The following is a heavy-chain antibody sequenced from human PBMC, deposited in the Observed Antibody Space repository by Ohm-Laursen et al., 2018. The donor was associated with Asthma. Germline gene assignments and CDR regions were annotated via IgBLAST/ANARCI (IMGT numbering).Heavy chain of an antibody. CDR3: ARVFDTSGFGTFDI. D-gene: IGHD3-22*01. V-gene: IGHV3-33*08. Sequence: SLRLSCAASGFTLSSYGMHWVRQAPGKGLEWVAVGGSYYDGGLKYYADSVNGRFTVSRDDSKNTLYLQMNSLRAEDTAVYYCARVFDTSGFGTFDIWGQGTMVTVSS. J-gene: IGHJ3*02. CDR1: GFTLSSYG. CDR2: GGSYYDGGLK.